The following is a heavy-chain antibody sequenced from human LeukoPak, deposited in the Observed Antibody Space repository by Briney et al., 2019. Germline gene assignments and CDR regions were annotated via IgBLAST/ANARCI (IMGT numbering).Heavy chain of an antibody. Sequence: PGGSLRLSCAASGFTFSSYAMSWVRQAPGKGLEWVSAISGSGGSTYYADSVKGRFTISRDNSKNTLYLQMNSLRAEDTAAYYCAKGCCSGWPYYYYGMDVWGQGTTVTVSS. CDR3: AKGCCSGWPYYYYGMDV. J-gene: IGHJ6*02. CDR1: GFTFSSYA. D-gene: IGHD6-19*01. CDR2: ISGSGGST. V-gene: IGHV3-23*01.